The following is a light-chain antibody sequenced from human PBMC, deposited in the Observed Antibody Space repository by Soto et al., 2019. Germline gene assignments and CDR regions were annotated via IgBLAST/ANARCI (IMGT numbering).Light chain of an antibody. CDR1: QSVSSSY. CDR3: QQYNNWPFS. CDR2: DVS. V-gene: IGKV3D-20*02. Sequence: EIVLTQSPDTLSLSLGERAPLSCTARQSVSSSYLAWYQQKPGQSPRLLIYDVSNRATGVPARFSGSGSETDFTLTISGLRSEDSAVYFCQQYNNWPFSFGQGTRLEIK. J-gene: IGKJ5*01.